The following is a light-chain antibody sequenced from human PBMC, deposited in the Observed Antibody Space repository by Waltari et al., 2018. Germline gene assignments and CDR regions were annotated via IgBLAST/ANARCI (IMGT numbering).Light chain of an antibody. J-gene: IGKJ1*01. CDR2: GAS. CDR3: QQYNAWPRT. Sequence: EIVMTQSQATLSLSPGDRATLSCRASQYVSSNLAWYQQKPGQAHRLLIYGASTRATGIPGRFSGSGSGTEFTLSISGLQSEDFALYYCQQYNAWPRTFGQGTKVEIK. V-gene: IGKV3-15*01. CDR1: QYVSSN.